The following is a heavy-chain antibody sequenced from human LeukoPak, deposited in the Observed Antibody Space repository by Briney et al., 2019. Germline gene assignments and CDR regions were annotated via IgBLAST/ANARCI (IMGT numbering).Heavy chain of an antibody. D-gene: IGHD3-22*01. CDR2: INHSGST. Sequence: SETLSLTCGVYGGSFSGYYWSWIRQPPGKGLEWIGEINHSGSTNYNPSLKSRVTISVDTSKNQFSLKLSSVTAADTAVYYCARGIVVVVDAFDIWGQGTMVTVSS. V-gene: IGHV4-34*01. CDR3: ARGIVVVVDAFDI. J-gene: IGHJ3*02. CDR1: GGSFSGYY.